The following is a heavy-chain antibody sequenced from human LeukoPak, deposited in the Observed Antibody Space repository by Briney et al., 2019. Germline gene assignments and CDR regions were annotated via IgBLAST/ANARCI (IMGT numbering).Heavy chain of an antibody. CDR1: GGTFSSYA. J-gene: IGHJ4*02. CDR2: IIPIFGTA. V-gene: IGHV1-69*13. Sequence: VASVKVSCKASGGTFSSYAISWVQQAPGQGLEWMGGIIPIFGTANYAQKFQGRVTITADESTSTAYMELSSLRSEDTAVYYCAAGVPAQYCSGGSCYYAYWGQGTLVTVSS. D-gene: IGHD2-15*01. CDR3: AAGVPAQYCSGGSCYYAY.